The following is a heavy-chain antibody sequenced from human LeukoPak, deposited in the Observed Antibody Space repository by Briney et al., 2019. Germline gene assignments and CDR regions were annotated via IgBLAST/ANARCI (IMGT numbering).Heavy chain of an antibody. CDR3: AKGKYSSGGVPDY. D-gene: IGHD6-19*01. Sequence: GGSLRLSCAASGFTFSSYAMSWVRQAPGKGLEWVSAISGSGGSTYYADSVKGRFTVSRDNSKNTLYLQINSLRGEDTAVYYCAKGKYSSGGVPDYWGQGTLVTVSS. J-gene: IGHJ4*02. CDR1: GFTFSSYA. V-gene: IGHV3-23*01. CDR2: ISGSGGST.